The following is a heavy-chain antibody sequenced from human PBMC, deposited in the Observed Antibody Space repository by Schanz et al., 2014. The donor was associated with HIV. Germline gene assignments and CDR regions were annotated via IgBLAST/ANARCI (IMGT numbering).Heavy chain of an antibody. CDR3: ARRRADQKTFDY. D-gene: IGHD2-2*01. V-gene: IGHV3-33*08. J-gene: IGHJ4*02. CDR1: RFIFSNYG. Sequence: QVQLVESGGGVVQPGRSLRLSCAASRFIFSNYGMHWVRQAPGKGLEWVAVIWFDGSNKYYGDSVKGRFTIARDNSKNTLYLQMNSLRVEDTALFYCARRRADQKTFDYWGQGALVTVSS. CDR2: IWFDGSNK.